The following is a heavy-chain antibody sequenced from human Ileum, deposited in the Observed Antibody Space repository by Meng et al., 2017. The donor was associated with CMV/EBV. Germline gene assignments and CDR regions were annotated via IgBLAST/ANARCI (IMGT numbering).Heavy chain of an antibody. Sequence: QVQLCALGGGVSKPGSSRKLPCTGSGLPFRHSAMSGIGLAPEKGLEGVAVISYSGNNQYYADSVKGRYTIASDNDKNSLYLEMGSLTVEDTAVYYCASDDTRWPDKYWGQGTLVTVSS. CDR1: GLPFRHSA. V-gene: IGHV3-30-3*01. CDR2: ISYSGNNQ. J-gene: IGHJ4*02. D-gene: IGHD5-24*01. CDR3: ASDDTRWPDKY.